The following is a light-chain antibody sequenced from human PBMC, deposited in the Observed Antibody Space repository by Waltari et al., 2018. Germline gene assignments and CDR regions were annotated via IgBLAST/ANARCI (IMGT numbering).Light chain of an antibody. J-gene: IGLJ3*02. CDR1: SLRTSY. CDR2: GKD. Sequence: SSELTQDPAVSVALGQTVRFTCQGDSLRTSYASWYQLKPGQAPVLVIYGKDKRPSGSPDRISGSSAGTTSSWTITGAQAEDEADYYCSSRNGRANQVVFAGGTKVTVL. CDR3: SSRNGRANQVV. V-gene: IGLV3-19*01.